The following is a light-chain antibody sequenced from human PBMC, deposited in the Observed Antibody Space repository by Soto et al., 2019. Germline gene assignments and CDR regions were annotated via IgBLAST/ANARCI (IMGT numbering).Light chain of an antibody. CDR2: DAY. Sequence: EIVMTQSPATLSVSRGDRATLSCRASQSVTSNLAWYQQKPGQAPRLLIYDAYNRATGIPPRFSGSGSGTDFTHTISSLEPEDFAVYYCQQRSNWPLTFGGGTKVDIK. V-gene: IGKV3-11*01. J-gene: IGKJ4*01. CDR3: QQRSNWPLT. CDR1: QSVTSN.